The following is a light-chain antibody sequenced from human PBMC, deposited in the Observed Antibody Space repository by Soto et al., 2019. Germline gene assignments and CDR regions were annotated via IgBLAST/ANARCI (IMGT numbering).Light chain of an antibody. CDR1: QSVSIN. Sequence: IVMTQSPSTLSVSPGERATLSCRASQSVSINLAWYQQRPGQAPRLLIYGASTRATGIPARFSGSGSGTKFTLTISSLQSEDFAVYYCQQYNNWPAITFGQGTRLEIK. V-gene: IGKV3D-15*01. CDR2: GAS. J-gene: IGKJ5*01. CDR3: QQYNNWPAIT.